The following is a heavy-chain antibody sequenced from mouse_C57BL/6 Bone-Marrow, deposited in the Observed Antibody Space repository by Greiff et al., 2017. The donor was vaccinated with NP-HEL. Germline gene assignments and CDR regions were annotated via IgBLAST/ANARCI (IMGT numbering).Heavy chain of an antibody. CDR1: GFTFSDYG. J-gene: IGHJ4*01. Sequence: DVKLVESGGGLVKPGGSLKLSCAASGFTFSDYGMHWVRQAPEKGLEWVAYISSGSSTIYYADTVKGRFTISRDNAKNTLFLQMTSLRSEDTAMYYCARGGEDYYAMDYWGQGTSVTVSS. CDR2: ISSGSSTI. CDR3: ARGGEDYYAMDY. V-gene: IGHV5-17*01.